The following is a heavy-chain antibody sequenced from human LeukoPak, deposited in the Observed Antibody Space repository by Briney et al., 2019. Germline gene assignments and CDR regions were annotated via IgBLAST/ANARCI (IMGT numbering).Heavy chain of an antibody. Sequence: GGSLRLSCAASGFTFSSYGMSWVRQAPGKGLEWVSAISGSGGSTYYADSVKGRFTISRDNSKNTLYLQMNSLRAEDTAVYYCAKSPDVAAAVPNWFDPWGQGTLVPVSS. V-gene: IGHV3-23*01. CDR1: GFTFSSYG. J-gene: IGHJ5*02. CDR3: AKSPDVAAAVPNWFDP. CDR2: ISGSGGST. D-gene: IGHD6-13*01.